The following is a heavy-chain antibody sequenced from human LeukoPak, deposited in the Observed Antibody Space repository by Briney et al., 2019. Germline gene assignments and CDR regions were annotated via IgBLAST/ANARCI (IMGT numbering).Heavy chain of an antibody. CDR2: INLNSGGT. V-gene: IGHV1-2*02. CDR3: ARGPPTIVVVITTGDFDS. J-gene: IGHJ4*02. D-gene: IGHD3-22*01. CDR1: GYTFTGYY. Sequence: APVKVSCKASGYTFTGYYIHWVRQAPGQGLEWMGWINLNSGGTNYAQKFQGRVTMTRDTSISTAYMELRRLRSDDRAVYYCARGPPTIVVVITTGDFDSWGQGTLVTVSS.